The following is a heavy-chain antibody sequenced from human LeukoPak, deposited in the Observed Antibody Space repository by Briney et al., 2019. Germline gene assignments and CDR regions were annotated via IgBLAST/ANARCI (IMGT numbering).Heavy chain of an antibody. D-gene: IGHD2-2*01. Sequence: SETLSLTCTVSGGSISSSSYYWGWIRQPPGKGLEWIGSIYYSGSTYYNPSLKSRVTISVDTSKNQFSLKLSSVTAADTAVYYCASPYCSSTSCYGWFDPRGQGTLVTVSS. V-gene: IGHV4-39*01. CDR3: ASPYCSSTSCYGWFDP. J-gene: IGHJ5*02. CDR2: IYYSGST. CDR1: GGSISSSSYY.